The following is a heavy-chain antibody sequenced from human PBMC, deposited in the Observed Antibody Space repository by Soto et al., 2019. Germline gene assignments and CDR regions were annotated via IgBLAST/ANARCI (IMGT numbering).Heavy chain of an antibody. CDR1: GGSISSSSYY. CDR2: IYYSGST. Sequence: SETLSLTCTVSGGSISSSSYYWGWLRKPPGKGLEWIGSIYYSGSTYYNPSLKSRVTISVDTSKNQFSLKLSSVTAADTAVYYCAAPYYDILTGYLVAFDIWGQGTMVT. D-gene: IGHD3-9*01. J-gene: IGHJ3*02. V-gene: IGHV4-39*01. CDR3: AAPYYDILTGYLVAFDI.